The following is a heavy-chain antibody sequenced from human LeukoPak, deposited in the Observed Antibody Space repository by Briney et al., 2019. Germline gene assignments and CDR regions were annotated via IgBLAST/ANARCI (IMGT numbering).Heavy chain of an antibody. CDR3: ARDTGRLDY. D-gene: IGHD4-17*01. Sequence: GRSLRLSCAASGFTFSSYSMNWVRQAPGKGLEWVSYISSSSSTIYYADSVKGRFTISRDNAKNSLYLQMNSLRAEDTAVYYCARDTGRLDYWGQGTLVTVSS. J-gene: IGHJ4*02. CDR1: GFTFSSYS. CDR2: ISSSSSTI. V-gene: IGHV3-48*01.